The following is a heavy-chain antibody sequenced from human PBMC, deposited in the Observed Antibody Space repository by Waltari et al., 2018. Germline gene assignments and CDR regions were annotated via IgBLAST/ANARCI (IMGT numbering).Heavy chain of an antibody. V-gene: IGHV3-33*01. D-gene: IGHD4-17*01. CDR2: MWHDGSNK. CDR1: GFTFTNYG. J-gene: IGHJ6*02. CDR3: ARERDTVSPPYGMDV. Sequence: QVQLVESGGGVVQPGRSLRLSCAASGFTFTNYGMHWVRQAPGKGLEWVAFMWHDGSNKNYADSVKGRFTISRDNSKNTLYLQMHGLRVEDTAVYYCARERDTVSPPYGMDVWGQGTTVTVSS.